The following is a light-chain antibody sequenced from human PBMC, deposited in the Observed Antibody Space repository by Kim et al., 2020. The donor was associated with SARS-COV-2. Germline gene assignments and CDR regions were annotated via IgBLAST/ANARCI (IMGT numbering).Light chain of an antibody. CDR2: GAS. CDR1: QSVISSY. V-gene: IGKV3-20*01. Sequence: LSQGASAPPSCRASQSVISSYLAWYQQKPGPAPTLLIYGASSRATGTPDRCSGSASGTDFTLTISRLAPEDFAVYYCQQYGSSLYTFGQGTKLEI. CDR3: QQYGSSLYT. J-gene: IGKJ2*01.